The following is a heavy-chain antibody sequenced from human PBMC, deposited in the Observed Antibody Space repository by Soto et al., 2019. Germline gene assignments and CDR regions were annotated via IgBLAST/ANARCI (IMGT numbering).Heavy chain of an antibody. D-gene: IGHD6-19*01. CDR1: GFTFSSYA. CDR3: AKDALAVARTRDAFDI. J-gene: IGHJ3*02. CDR2: ISGSGGST. V-gene: IGHV3-23*01. Sequence: EVQLLESGGGLVQPGGSLRLSCAASGFTFSSYAMSWVRQAPGKGLEWVSAISGSGGSTYYADSVKGRFTISRDNSKNTLYLQMNSLRAEDTDVYYCAKDALAVARTRDAFDIWGQGTMVTVSS.